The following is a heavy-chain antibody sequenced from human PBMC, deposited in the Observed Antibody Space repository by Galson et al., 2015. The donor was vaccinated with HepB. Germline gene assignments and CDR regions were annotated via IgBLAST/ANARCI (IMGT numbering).Heavy chain of an antibody. CDR3: ATAAICSSTSCPFDY. CDR2: FDPEDGET. CDR1: GYTLTKLS. V-gene: IGHV1-24*01. Sequence: SVKVSCKVSGYTLTKLSMHWVRQAPGKGLEWMGGFDPEDGETIYAQKFQGRVTMTEDTSTDTAYMELSSLRSEDTAVYYCATAAICSSTSCPFDYWGQGTLVTVSS. D-gene: IGHD2-2*01. J-gene: IGHJ4*02.